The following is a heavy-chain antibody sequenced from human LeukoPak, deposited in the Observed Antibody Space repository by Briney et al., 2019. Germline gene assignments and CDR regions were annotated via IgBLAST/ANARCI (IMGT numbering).Heavy chain of an antibody. J-gene: IGHJ4*02. D-gene: IGHD3-9*01. CDR2: INPNSGGT. CDR3: ARDRPSYDILTGHIVLCYIDY. V-gene: IGHV1-2*02. Sequence: GASVKVSCKASGYTFTGYYMHWVRQAPGQGLEWMGWINPNSGGTNYAQKFQGRVTMTRDTSISTAYMELSRLRSDDTAVYYCARDRPSYDILTGHIVLCYIDYWGQGTLVTVSS. CDR1: GYTFTGYY.